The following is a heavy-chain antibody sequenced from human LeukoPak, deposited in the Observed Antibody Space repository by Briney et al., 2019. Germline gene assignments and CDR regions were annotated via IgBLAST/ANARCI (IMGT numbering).Heavy chain of an antibody. CDR3: ARDNSGWSVDY. J-gene: IGHJ4*02. D-gene: IGHD6-19*01. CDR1: GNTLTELS. CDR2: ISPSGDYT. V-gene: IGHV1-46*04. Sequence: GASVKVSCKVSGNTLTELSMHWVRQPPGKGLEWMGIISPSGDYTRYAQKLQGGVSMTLDTSTSTVYMELNSLESEDTAMYYCARDNSGWSVDYWGQGTLVTVTS.